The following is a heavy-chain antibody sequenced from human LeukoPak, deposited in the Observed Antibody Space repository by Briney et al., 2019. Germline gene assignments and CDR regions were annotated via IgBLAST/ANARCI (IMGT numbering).Heavy chain of an antibody. CDR3: ARDRDVDDCDS. CDR1: GVSICRINYY. D-gene: IGHD3-3*01. CDR2: MSYSGHT. J-gene: IGHJ5*01. Sequence: PSETLSLTCTISGVSICRINYYWGWIRQPPGKGLEWIVSMSYSGHTYYNPSLKSRVTTSIDTSKNQLSLNLRSVTAADTAVYYCARDRDVDDCDSWGHGTLVTVSS. V-gene: IGHV4-39*07.